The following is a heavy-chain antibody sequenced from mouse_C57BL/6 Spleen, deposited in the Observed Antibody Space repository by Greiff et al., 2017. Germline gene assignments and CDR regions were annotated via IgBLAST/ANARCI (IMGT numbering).Heavy chain of an antibody. D-gene: IGHD2-1*01. V-gene: IGHV1-50*01. CDR2: IDPSDSYT. J-gene: IGHJ3*01. Sequence: QVQLKQPGAELVKPGASVKLSCKASGYTFTSYWMQWVKQRPGQGLEWIGEIDPSDSYTNYNQKFKGKATLTVDTSSSTAYMQLSSLTSEDSAVYYCARGEDYGNYGFAYWGQGTLVTVSA. CDR1: GYTFTSYW. CDR3: ARGEDYGNYGFAY.